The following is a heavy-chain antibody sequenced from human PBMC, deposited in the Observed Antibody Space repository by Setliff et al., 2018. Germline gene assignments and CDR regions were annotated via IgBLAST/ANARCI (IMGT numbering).Heavy chain of an antibody. CDR3: ARSFSRSGKFLLDY. D-gene: IGHD1-26*01. CDR2: IIHSGST. J-gene: IGHJ4*02. V-gene: IGHV4-34*12. Sequence: PSETLSLTCAVYGGSFSGYYWSWIRQPPGKRLGWIGEIIHSGSTNYNPSPKSRVTISMATSKNQFSLKVPSVTAADTAVYYCARSFSRSGKFLLDYWGQGALVTVSS. CDR1: GGSFSGYY.